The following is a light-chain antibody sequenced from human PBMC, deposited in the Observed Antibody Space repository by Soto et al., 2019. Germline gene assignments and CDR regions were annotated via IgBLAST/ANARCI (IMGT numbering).Light chain of an antibody. CDR3: HQCYNRPPT. Sequence: EIVLTQSPATLSLSPGERATLSCRASQSVSNYLTWYQHKPGQAPRLLIFDASNRATGIPARFSGSGSGTEFTLTTSSLEPEAFAVYYCHQCYNRPPTFGGGTKVEIK. J-gene: IGKJ4*01. CDR1: QSVSNY. CDR2: DAS. V-gene: IGKV3-11*01.